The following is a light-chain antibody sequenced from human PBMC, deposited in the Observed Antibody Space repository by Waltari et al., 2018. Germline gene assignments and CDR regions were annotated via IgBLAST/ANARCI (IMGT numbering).Light chain of an antibody. J-gene: IGLJ2*01. CDR2: GVR. Sequence: QSALTQPPSASGSPGQSVTISCTGTSTDIGVYNFVSWYQQHPAKPPNLVIYGVRERPPGVAYRLAGTKSGIPASLTVVGLETEDEADYYCASFAGSNTLFGGGTKLTVL. CDR3: ASFAGSNTL. V-gene: IGLV2-8*01. CDR1: STDIGVYNF.